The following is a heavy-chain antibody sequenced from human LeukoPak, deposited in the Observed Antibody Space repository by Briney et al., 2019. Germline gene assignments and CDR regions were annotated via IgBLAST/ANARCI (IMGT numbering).Heavy chain of an antibody. CDR1: GGSFSGYY. J-gene: IGHJ6*02. V-gene: IGHV4-34*01. CDR2: INHSGST. D-gene: IGHD2-15*01. Sequence: SETLSLTCAVYGGSFSGYYWSWIRQPPGKGLEWIGEINHSGSTNYNPSLKSRVTISVDTSKNQFSLKLSSVTAADTAVYYCARGYRGYCSGGSCYYGMDVWGQGTTVTVSS. CDR3: ARGYRGYCSGGSCYYGMDV.